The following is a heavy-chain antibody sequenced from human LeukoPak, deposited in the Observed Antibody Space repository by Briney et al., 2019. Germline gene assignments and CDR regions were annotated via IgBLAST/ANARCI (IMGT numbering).Heavy chain of an antibody. J-gene: IGHJ5*02. CDR1: GGSISSYY. CDR3: ARTMVRLNWFDP. CDR2: IYTSGST. Sequence: SETLSLTCTVSGGSISSYYWSWIRQPAGKGLEWIGRIYTSGSTNYNPSLKRRVTMSVDTSKNQFSLKLSSVTAADTAVYYCARTMVRLNWFDPWGQGTLVTVSS. V-gene: IGHV4-4*07. D-gene: IGHD3-10*01.